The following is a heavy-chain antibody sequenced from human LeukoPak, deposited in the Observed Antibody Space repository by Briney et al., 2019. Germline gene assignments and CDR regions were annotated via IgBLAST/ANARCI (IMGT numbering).Heavy chain of an antibody. J-gene: IGHJ4*02. V-gene: IGHV3-23*05. CDR3: AKHPESGNFDY. CDR1: GFTFSSYV. CDR2: INTNGRTT. Sequence: GGSLRLSCAASGFTFSSYVMSWVRQAPGKGLEWASIINTNGRTTYYADSVKGRFTISRDNSKNTLYLQMNSLRAEDTAVYYCAKHPESGNFDYWGRGTLVTVSS. D-gene: IGHD1-14*01.